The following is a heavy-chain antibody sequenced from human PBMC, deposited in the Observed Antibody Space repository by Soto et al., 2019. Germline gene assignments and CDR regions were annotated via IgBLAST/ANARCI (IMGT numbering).Heavy chain of an antibody. Sequence: GGSLRLSCTASGFTFSKAWMNWVRQAPGKGLDWVGRIKSMADSGTTDHAAPVKGRFAISRDDLKNKLYLQMNTLKTEDTAVYYSTTVPLWNHSHHGKDVWGQGTTIAVSS. J-gene: IGHJ6*02. CDR1: GFTFSKAW. V-gene: IGHV3-15*01. CDR2: IKSMADSGTT. D-gene: IGHD1-1*01. CDR3: TTVPLWNHSHHGKDV.